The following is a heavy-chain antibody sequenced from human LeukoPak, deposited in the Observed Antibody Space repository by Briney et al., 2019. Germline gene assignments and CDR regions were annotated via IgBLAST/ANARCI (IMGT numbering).Heavy chain of an antibody. J-gene: IGHJ4*02. CDR1: GFTFSSYA. CDR2: ISWNGGTT. V-gene: IGHV3-20*04. CDR3: ARASAMIVVGPIGY. D-gene: IGHD3-22*01. Sequence: SGGSLRLSCAASGFTFSSYAMSWVRQAPGKGLEWVAGISWNGGTTGYADSVQGRFTISRDNAKNSLYLQMNSLRAEDTALYYCARASAMIVVGPIGYWGQGTLVTVSS.